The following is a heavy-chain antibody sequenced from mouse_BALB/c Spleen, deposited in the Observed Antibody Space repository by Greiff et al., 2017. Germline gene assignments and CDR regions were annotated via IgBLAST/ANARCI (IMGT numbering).Heavy chain of an antibody. CDR3: TREGGDGDFDY. J-gene: IGHJ2*01. V-gene: IGHV5-6-4*01. D-gene: IGHD3-3*01. Sequence: EVQVVESGGGLVKPGGSLKLSCAASGFTFSSCTMSWVRQTPEKRLEWVATISSGGSYTYYPDSVKGRFTISRDNAKNTLYLQMSSLKSEDTAMYYGTREGGDGDFDYWGQGTTLTVSS. CDR1: GFTFSSCT. CDR2: ISSGGSYT.